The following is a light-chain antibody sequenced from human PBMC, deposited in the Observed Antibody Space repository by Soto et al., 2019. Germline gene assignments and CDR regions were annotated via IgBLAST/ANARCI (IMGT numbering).Light chain of an antibody. CDR1: SSDVAAHNF. Sequence: QSVLTQPASVSESPGQSITISCTGSSSDVAAHNFVSWYQHHPDKAPKLIIYDVTNRPSGVSNRFSGSKSGTTASLTISGLQAEDEADYYCSSYTTSNTVVFSGGTKVTVL. V-gene: IGLV2-14*03. CDR3: SSYTTSNTVV. J-gene: IGLJ2*01. CDR2: DVT.